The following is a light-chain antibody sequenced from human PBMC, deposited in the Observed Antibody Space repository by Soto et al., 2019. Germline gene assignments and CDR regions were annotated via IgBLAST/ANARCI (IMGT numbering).Light chain of an antibody. J-gene: IGKJ5*01. CDR2: GAS. V-gene: IGKV3-20*01. Sequence: EILLTQSPGSLSVFPGERASLSCRASQNVNNRLAWYQQKAGQAPRLLISGASSGATGIPDRFSGSGSGTDFTLTISRLESDDFALYYCQQYAEGTPITFGQGTRLDIK. CDR3: QQYAEGTPIT. CDR1: QNVNNR.